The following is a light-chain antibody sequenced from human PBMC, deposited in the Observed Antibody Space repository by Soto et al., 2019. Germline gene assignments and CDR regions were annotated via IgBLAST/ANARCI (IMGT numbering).Light chain of an antibody. V-gene: IGKV3-20*01. J-gene: IGKJ1*01. CDR3: QQYGSSRWT. CDR2: GAS. CDR1: QSVSSSY. Sequence: EIVLTQSAGTLSLSPGERATLSCRASQSVSSSYLAWYQQNRGQAPRLLIYGASSRATGIPDRFSGSGSGTDFTLTISRLEPEDFAVYYCQQYGSSRWTFGQGTKVDIK.